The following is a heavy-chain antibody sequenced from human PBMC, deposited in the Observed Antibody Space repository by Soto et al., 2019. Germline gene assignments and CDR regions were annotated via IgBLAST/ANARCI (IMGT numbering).Heavy chain of an antibody. CDR3: ATGDY. CDR2: IYLSGTI. CDR1: GDSINSGDYN. V-gene: IGHV4-31*03. Sequence: QVQLQESGPGLVKPSQTLSLTCTVSGDSINSGDYNWNWIRQHPGKGLEWIGYIYLSGTIHYNPSLQSRVSISVDTSKNQFSLELWSVTAADTAVYYCATGDYWGQGNLVTVSS. J-gene: IGHJ4*02.